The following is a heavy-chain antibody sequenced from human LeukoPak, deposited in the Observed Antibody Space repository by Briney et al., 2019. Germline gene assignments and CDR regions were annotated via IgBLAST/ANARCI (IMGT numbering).Heavy chain of an antibody. V-gene: IGHV3-30*18. CDR2: ISYDGSNK. J-gene: IGHJ3*02. D-gene: IGHD6-13*01. CDR3: AKDHGIAAAGTEGDAFDI. CDR1: GFTFSSYG. Sequence: GRSLRLSCAAAGFTFSSYGIESVRQAPGRGLGWEPVISYDGSNKYYAHCVKGRFTISTVNSKNRLYQKMNSLRTEETAVYYCAKDHGIAAAGTEGDAFDIWGQGTMVTVST.